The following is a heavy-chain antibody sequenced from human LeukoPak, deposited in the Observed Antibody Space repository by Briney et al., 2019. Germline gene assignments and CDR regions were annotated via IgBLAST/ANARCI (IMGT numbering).Heavy chain of an antibody. D-gene: IGHD4-11*01. V-gene: IGHV1-69*05. J-gene: IGHJ6*03. Sequence: SVKVSXKASGGTFSSYAISWVRQAPGQGLEWMGGIIPIFGTANYAQKFQGRVTITTDESTSTAYMELSSLRSEDTAVYYCARGVPYSNYAHDDYYYYMDVWGKGTTVTVSS. CDR2: IIPIFGTA. CDR1: GGTFSSYA. CDR3: ARGVPYSNYAHDDYYYYMDV.